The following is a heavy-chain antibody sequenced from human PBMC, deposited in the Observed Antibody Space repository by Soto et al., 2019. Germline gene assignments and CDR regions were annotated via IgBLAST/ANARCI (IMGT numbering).Heavy chain of an antibody. CDR2: INAGNGNT. Sequence: ASVKVSCKASGYTLTNYAMQWVRQAPGQRPEWMGWINAGNGNTKYSQKFQGRVTITRDTSASTAYMALSSLRSEDTAVYYCARDLGGWTDSWGQGTLVTVSS. CDR3: ARDLGGWTDS. CDR1: GYTLTNYA. D-gene: IGHD6-19*01. J-gene: IGHJ4*02. V-gene: IGHV1-3*01.